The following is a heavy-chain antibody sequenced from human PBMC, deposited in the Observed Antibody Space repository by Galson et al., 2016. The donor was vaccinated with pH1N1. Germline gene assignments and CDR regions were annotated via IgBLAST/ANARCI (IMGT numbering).Heavy chain of an antibody. CDR2: ICWNDEN. CDR1: GFSLDTSRVG. J-gene: IGHJ5*01. V-gene: IGHV2-5*01. D-gene: IGHD3-3*01. Sequence: PALVKPTQTLTLTCTVSGFSLDTSRVGVGWIRQPPGKALEWLGDICWNDENRYSPSLRNSLTITKDASKNQVVLTMTNVDPVDTATYFCAHRRSPYVDFCGGPNWFDSWGQGTLVIVSS. CDR3: AHRRSPYVDFCGGPNWFDS.